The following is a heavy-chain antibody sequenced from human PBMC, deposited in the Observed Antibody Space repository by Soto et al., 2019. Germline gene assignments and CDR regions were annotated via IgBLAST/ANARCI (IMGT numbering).Heavy chain of an antibody. CDR3: AKVVQQSTWLLDGLNWFDP. D-gene: IGHD3-9*01. CDR2: ISGTGYST. J-gene: IGHJ5*02. CDR1: GFTFSSYA. Sequence: GGSLRLSCAASGFTFSSYAMTWVRQAPGKGLEWVSTISGTGYSTYYADSVKGRFTISRDTSKNTLHLQMNSLRAEDTAVYYCAKVVQQSTWLLDGLNWFDPWSQGTLVTVSS. V-gene: IGHV3-23*01.